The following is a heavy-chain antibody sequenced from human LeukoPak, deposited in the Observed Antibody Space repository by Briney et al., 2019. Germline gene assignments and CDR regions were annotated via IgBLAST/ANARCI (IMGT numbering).Heavy chain of an antibody. CDR2: IIPILGIA. J-gene: IGHJ4*02. CDR3: ARDVAAAGAFFDY. CDR1: GGTFSSYA. V-gene: IGHV1-69*04. Sequence: SVKVSCKASGGTFSSYAISWVRQAPGPGLEWMGRIIPILGIANYAQKFQGRVTITADKSTSTAYMELSSLRSEDTAVYYCARDVAAAGAFFDYWGQGTLVTVSS. D-gene: IGHD6-13*01.